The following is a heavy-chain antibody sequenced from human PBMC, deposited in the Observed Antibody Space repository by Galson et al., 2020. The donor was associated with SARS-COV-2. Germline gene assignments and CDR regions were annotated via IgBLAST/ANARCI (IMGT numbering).Heavy chain of an antibody. J-gene: IGHJ2*01. V-gene: IGHV3-23*01. CDR1: GCTHTNYS. Sequence: SLELYCAASGCTHTNYSLSWVRQAPGKGLEWVSNINGPGSGDTTHHPDSEEGRFTISRDNSKNTVWLQMNSLRHEDTAMYYCAREVQWFGGFWYWDFWGRGTFVTVSS. CDR3: AREVQWFGGFWYWDF. D-gene: IGHD3-10*01. CDR2: INGPGSGDTT.